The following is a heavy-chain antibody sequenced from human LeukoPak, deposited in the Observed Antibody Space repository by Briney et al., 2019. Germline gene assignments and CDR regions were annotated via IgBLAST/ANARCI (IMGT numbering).Heavy chain of an antibody. CDR2: IKEDGTET. D-gene: IGHD5-24*01. V-gene: IGHV3-7*03. CDR3: AKEGRSLQTY. Sequence: GGSLRLSCAASGFTFGSYWMSWVRLAPGKGLEWVANIKEDGTETYYVDSVKGRFTISRDNAKNSLYLQMNSLRVEDTAVYYCAKEGRSLQTYWGQGTLVTVSS. J-gene: IGHJ4*02. CDR1: GFTFGSYW.